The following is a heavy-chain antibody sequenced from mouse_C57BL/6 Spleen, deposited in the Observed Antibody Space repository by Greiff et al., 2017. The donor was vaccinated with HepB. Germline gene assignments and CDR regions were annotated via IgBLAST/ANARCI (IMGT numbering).Heavy chain of an antibody. CDR2: INPNNGGT. J-gene: IGHJ3*01. Sequence: EVQLQQSGPELVKPGASVKISCKASGYTFTDYYMNWVKQSHGKSLEWIGDINPNNGGTSYNQKFKGKATLTVDKSSSTAYMELRSLTSEDSAVYYCASEFRRGCAYWGQGTLVTVSA. CDR1: GYTFTDYY. D-gene: IGHD3-3*01. V-gene: IGHV1-26*01. CDR3: ASEFRRGCAY.